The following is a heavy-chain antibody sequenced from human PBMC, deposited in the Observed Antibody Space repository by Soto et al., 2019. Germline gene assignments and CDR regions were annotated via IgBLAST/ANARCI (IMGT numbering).Heavy chain of an antibody. J-gene: IGHJ1*01. CDR1: GYSFTSYW. CDR2: IYPGDSDT. D-gene: IGHD3-22*01. CDR3: ARKGRYYYDSSGYYGSEYFQH. V-gene: IGHV5-51*01. Sequence: GESLKISCKGSGYSFTSYWIGWVRQMPGKGLEWMGIIYPGDSDTRYSPSFQGQVTISADKSISTAYLQWSSLKASDTAMYYCARKGRYYYDSSGYYGSEYFQHWGQGTLVTVSS.